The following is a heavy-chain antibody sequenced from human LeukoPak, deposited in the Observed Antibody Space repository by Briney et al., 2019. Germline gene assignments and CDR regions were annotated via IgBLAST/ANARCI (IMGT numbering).Heavy chain of an antibody. CDR1: GGSISSGGYS. J-gene: IGHJ4*02. CDR2: IYHSGST. D-gene: IGHD3-3*02. Sequence: PSQTLSLTCAVSGGSISSGGYSWSWIRQPPGKGLEWIGYIYHSGSTSYNPSLKSRVTISVDRSKNQFSLKLSSVTAADTAVYYCARGGEYLSFWDYWGQGTLVTVSS. CDR3: ARGGEYLSFWDY. V-gene: IGHV4-30-2*01.